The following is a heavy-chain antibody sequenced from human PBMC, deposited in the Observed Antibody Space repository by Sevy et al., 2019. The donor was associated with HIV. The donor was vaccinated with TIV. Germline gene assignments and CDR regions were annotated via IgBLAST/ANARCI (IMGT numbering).Heavy chain of an antibody. V-gene: IGHV3-23*01. Sequence: GGSLRLSCAAPGFTFSTYAMSWVRQAPGKGLEWVSAISASGDTTYYADSVKGRFTISRDKSESTLYLQMNSLRAEDTAIYYCTNHYDTGGRLDYFDYWGQGTLVTVSS. CDR3: TNHYDTGGRLDYFDY. D-gene: IGHD3-22*01. CDR2: ISASGDTT. J-gene: IGHJ4*02. CDR1: GFTFSTYA.